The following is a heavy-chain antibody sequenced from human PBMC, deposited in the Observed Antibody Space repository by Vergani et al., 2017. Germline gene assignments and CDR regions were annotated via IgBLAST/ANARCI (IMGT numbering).Heavy chain of an antibody. CDR1: GFTFSSYW. D-gene: IGHD3-3*01. CDR2: IKQDGSEK. CDR3: ARAPRTPFGVVTEYYFDY. J-gene: IGHJ4*02. Sequence: EVQLVESGGGLVQPGGSLRLSCAASGFTFSSYWMSWVRQAPGKGLEWVANIKQDGSEKYYVDSVKGRFTISRDNAKNSLYLQMNSLRAEDTAVYYCARAPRTPFGVVTEYYFDYWGQGTLVTVSS. V-gene: IGHV3-7*03.